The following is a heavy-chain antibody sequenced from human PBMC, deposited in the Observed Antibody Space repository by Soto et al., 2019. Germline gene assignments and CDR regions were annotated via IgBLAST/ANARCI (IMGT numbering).Heavy chain of an antibody. CDR3: ARARWSPLLGEL. V-gene: IGHV1-18*01. D-gene: IGHD1-26*01. J-gene: IGHJ2*01. CDR1: GYTFSTYG. CDR2: ISAYNGNT. Sequence: QVQLVQSGAEVKKPGASVKVSCKASGYTFSTYGISWVRQAPGQGLEWMGWISAYNGNTNYAQKFQGRVTMTTDTSTSTAYMELRSLGSDDTAVYYCARARWSPLLGELWGRGTLVTVSS.